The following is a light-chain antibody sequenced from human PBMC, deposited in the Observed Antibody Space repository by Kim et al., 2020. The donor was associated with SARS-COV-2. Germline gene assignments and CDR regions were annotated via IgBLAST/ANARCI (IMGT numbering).Light chain of an antibody. J-gene: IGLJ2*01. CDR1: SSDY. CDR2: DVY. CDR3: SSYTTRSPYVI. Sequence: GSPGQSITITCTGTSSDYVSWYQQHPGKAPKLIISDVYNRPSGVSSRFSGSRSDNSASLTISGLQADDEAHYYCSSYTTRSPYVIFGGGTKVTVL. V-gene: IGLV2-14*03.